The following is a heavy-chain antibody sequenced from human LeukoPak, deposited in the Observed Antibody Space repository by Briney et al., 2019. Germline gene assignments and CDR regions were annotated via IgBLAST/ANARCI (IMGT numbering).Heavy chain of an antibody. CDR1: GFTFDDYA. CDR2: ISWNSGSI. D-gene: IGHD3-22*01. V-gene: IGHV3-9*01. J-gene: IGHJ4*02. CDR3: AKGSGYDSSGYHDY. Sequence: GGSLRLSCAASGFTFDDYAMHWVRQAPGKGLEWVSGISWNSGSIGYADSVKGRFTISRDNAKNSLYLQMNSRRAEDTASYYCAKGSGYDSSGYHDYWGQGTLVTVSS.